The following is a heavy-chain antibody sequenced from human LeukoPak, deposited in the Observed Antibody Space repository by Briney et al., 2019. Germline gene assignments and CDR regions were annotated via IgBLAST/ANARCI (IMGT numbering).Heavy chain of an antibody. D-gene: IGHD4-17*01. CDR3: AGVTTDYYYYGMDV. Sequence: SQTLSLTCAISGDRVSSNSAAWNWIRQSPSRGLEWLGRTYYRSKWYNDYAVSVKSRITINPDTSKNQFSLQLNSVTPEDTAVYYCAGVTTDYYYYGMDVWGKGTTVTVSS. J-gene: IGHJ6*04. CDR1: GDRVSSNSAA. V-gene: IGHV6-1*01. CDR2: TYYRSKWYN.